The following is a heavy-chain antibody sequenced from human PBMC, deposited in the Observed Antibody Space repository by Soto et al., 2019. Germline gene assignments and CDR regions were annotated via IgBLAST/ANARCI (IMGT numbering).Heavy chain of an antibody. Sequence: SDTRSLTCPVSGLSISSARSYWSWIRHHPMKSLEWIGYIHYSGSTYYNPSLKRRVTISVSTAKTQFSLKLSSVTATYTAVYYCARDRSGGYCSGGSCYGLGMDVWGQGTTVPVSS. V-gene: IGHV4-31*03. J-gene: IGHJ6*02. D-gene: IGHD2-15*01. CDR1: GLSISSARSY. CDR3: ARDRSGGYCSGGSCYGLGMDV. CDR2: IHYSGST.